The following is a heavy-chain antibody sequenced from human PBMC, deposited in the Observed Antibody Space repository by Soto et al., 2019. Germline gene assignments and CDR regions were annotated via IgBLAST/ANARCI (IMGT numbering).Heavy chain of an antibody. D-gene: IGHD3-22*01. V-gene: IGHV5-51*01. Sequence: EVQLVQSGAEVRKPGESLKISCRGSGYTFHTFWIAWVRQMPGKGLEWMGIIYPGDSDTRYSPSFQGQVTISADKSTNTAYLQWTSLKASDTAMYYCARRDDSSGYYYNYWGQGTLVTVSS. CDR2: IYPGDSDT. CDR3: ARRDDSSGYYYNY. CDR1: GYTFHTFW. J-gene: IGHJ4*02.